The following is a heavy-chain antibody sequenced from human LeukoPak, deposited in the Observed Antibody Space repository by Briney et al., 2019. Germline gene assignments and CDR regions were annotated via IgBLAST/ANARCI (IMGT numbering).Heavy chain of an antibody. D-gene: IGHD3-3*01. CDR1: GGSFSGYY. Sequence: SETLSLTCAVYGGSFSGYYWSWIRQPPGKGLEWIGEINHSGSTNYNPSLKSRVTISVDTSKNQFSLKLSSVTAADTAVYYCARARRFLEWLSSGYFDYWGQGTLVTASS. CDR3: ARARRFLEWLSSGYFDY. V-gene: IGHV4-34*01. CDR2: INHSGST. J-gene: IGHJ4*02.